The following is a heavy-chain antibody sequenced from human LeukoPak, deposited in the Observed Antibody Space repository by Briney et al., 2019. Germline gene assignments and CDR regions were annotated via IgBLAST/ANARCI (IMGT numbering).Heavy chain of an antibody. Sequence: GGSLRLSCAASGFTFSSYGMHWVRQAPGKGLEWVAVIWYDGSNKYYADSVKGRFTISRDNSKNTLYLQMNSLRVEDTAVYYCAKDEGPYTYYYDSSGPGHWGQGTLVTVSS. CDR1: GFTFSSYG. CDR2: IWYDGSNK. J-gene: IGHJ4*02. CDR3: AKDEGPYTYYYDSSGPGH. D-gene: IGHD3-22*01. V-gene: IGHV3-33*03.